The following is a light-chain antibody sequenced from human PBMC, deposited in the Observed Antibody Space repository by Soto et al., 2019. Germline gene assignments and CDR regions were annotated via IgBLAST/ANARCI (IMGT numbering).Light chain of an antibody. CDR2: GTS. CDR1: QGVSSN. J-gene: IGKJ1*01. Sequence: ETVMTQSPATLSVSPGERATLSCRASQGVSSNVAWYQQKPGQAPRLVMYGTSTRATGVPARFSGSGSGTEFTLTLSSLQSEDFAVYHCQQYDDWPPTFGHGTKVEIK. V-gene: IGKV3-15*01. CDR3: QQYDDWPPT.